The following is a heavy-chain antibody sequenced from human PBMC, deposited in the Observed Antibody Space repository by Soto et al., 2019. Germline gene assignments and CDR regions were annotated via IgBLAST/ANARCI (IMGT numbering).Heavy chain of an antibody. CDR2: SKNKADSYTT. Sequence: EVQLVESGGGLVQPGGSLRLSCAASGFTFCDHYMDWVRQAPGKGLEWVGRSKNKADSYTTEYAASVKGRFTISRDGSKNSLFLQMNSLKTEDTAVYYCTVWGSGNDYGAAWGQGILVTASS. J-gene: IGHJ4*02. D-gene: IGHD3-10*01. CDR1: GFTFCDHY. V-gene: IGHV3-72*01. CDR3: TVWGSGNDYGAA.